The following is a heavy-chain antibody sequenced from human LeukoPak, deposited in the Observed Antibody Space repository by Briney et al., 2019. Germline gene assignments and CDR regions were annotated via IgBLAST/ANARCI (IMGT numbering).Heavy chain of an antibody. CDR3: ARGDGSGRYCIEY. Sequence: ASVKVSCKASGYTFTDYFMHWVRQAPGQGLEWRGWINPNSGGTNYAQRFQGRVTMTRDTSISTVYMELSRLTSDDTAVYYCARGDGSGRYCIEYWGQGTLVAVAS. D-gene: IGHD3-10*01. CDR1: GYTFTDYF. J-gene: IGHJ4*02. V-gene: IGHV1-2*02. CDR2: INPNSGGT.